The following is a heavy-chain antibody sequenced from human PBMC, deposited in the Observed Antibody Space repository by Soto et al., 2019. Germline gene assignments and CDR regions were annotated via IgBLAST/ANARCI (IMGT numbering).Heavy chain of an antibody. CDR1: GGSISSSSYY. CDR2: IYYSGST. Sequence: SETLSLTCTVSGGSISSSSYYWGWIRQPPGKGLEWIGSIYYSGSTYYNPSLKSPVTISVDTSKNQFSLKLSSVTAADTAVYYCARVPPYYDSFWFDPWGQGTLVTVSS. D-gene: IGHD3-22*01. J-gene: IGHJ5*02. CDR3: ARVPPYYDSFWFDP. V-gene: IGHV4-39*01.